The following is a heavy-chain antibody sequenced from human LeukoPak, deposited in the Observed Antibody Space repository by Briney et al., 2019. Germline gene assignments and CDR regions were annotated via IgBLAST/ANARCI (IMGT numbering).Heavy chain of an antibody. Sequence: GGSLRLSCAASGFTFSTYSMTWVRQGPGKGLEWVSSIYPSGDSTFYADSVKGRFTISRDNSKNTLYLQMGSLRTEDTAIYCAKDVVPDSGWDLDYWGQGTLVTVSS. J-gene: IGHJ4*02. CDR3: AKDVVPDSGWDLDY. V-gene: IGHV3-23*01. D-gene: IGHD6-19*01. CDR1: GFTFSTYS. CDR2: IYPSGDST.